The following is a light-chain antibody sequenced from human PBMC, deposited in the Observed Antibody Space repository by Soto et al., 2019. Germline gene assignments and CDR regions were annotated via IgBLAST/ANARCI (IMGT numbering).Light chain of an antibody. Sequence: QPVLTQPPSASGSPGQSVTISCTGTSSDVGGYNYVSWYQQHPGKAPKLMIYEVSKRPSGVPDRFSGSKSGNTASLTVSGLQAEDEADYYCSSYAGSNNYVFGPGTKLTVL. CDR1: SSDVGGYNY. J-gene: IGLJ1*01. CDR2: EVS. V-gene: IGLV2-8*01. CDR3: SSYAGSNNYV.